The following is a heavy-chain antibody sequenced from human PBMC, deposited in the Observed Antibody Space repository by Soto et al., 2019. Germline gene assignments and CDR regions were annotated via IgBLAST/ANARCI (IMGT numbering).Heavy chain of an antibody. V-gene: IGHV4-59*01. D-gene: IGHD6-13*01. J-gene: IGHJ4*02. CDR1: GGSISSYY. CDR2: IYDSGST. Sequence: SETLSLTCTVSGGSISSYYWSWIRQPPGKGLEWIGYIYDSGSTNYNPSLKSRVTISVDTSKNQFSLKLTSVTAADTAVYYCARHNSYSPHDYWGRGTLGTVSS. CDR3: ARHNSYSPHDY.